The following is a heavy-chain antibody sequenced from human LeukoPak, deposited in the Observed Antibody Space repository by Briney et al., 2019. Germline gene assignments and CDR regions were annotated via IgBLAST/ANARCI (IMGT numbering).Heavy chain of an antibody. Sequence: PSETLSQTCTVSGGSISSSSYYWGWIRQPPGKGLEWIGSIYYSGSTYYNPSLKSRVTISVDTSKNQFSLKLSSVTAADTAVYYCARASGSYSIDYWGQGTLVTVSS. CDR2: IYYSGST. J-gene: IGHJ4*02. CDR1: GGSISSSSYY. D-gene: IGHD1-26*01. CDR3: ARASGSYSIDY. V-gene: IGHV4-39*01.